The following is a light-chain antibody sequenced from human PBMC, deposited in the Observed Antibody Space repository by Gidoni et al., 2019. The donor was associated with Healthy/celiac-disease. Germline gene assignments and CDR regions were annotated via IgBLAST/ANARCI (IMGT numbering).Light chain of an antibody. V-gene: IGKV3-20*01. CDR3: QQYGSSTWT. Sequence: EFVLPQSPGTLPLSPGERATLSCRASQSVSSSYLAWYQQKPGQAPRLLIYGASSRATGIPDRFSGSGSGTDFTLTISRLEPEDFAVYYCQQYGSSTWTFGQGTKVEIK. CDR1: QSVSSSY. J-gene: IGKJ1*01. CDR2: GAS.